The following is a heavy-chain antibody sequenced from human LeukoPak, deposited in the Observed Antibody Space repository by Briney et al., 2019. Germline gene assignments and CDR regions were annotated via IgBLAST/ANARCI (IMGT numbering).Heavy chain of an antibody. V-gene: IGHV3-74*01. CDR2: INSDGSST. CDR3: AGGLSGHYYYTVGY. J-gene: IGHJ4*02. D-gene: IGHD3-22*01. CDR1: GFTFTDYW. Sequence: GGSLRLSCATSGFTFTDYWMHWVRQAPGKGLVWISRINSDGSSTNYADSVKGRFTISRDNAKNTLYLQMNSLRAEDTAVYYCAGGLSGHYYYTVGYWGQGTLVTVSS.